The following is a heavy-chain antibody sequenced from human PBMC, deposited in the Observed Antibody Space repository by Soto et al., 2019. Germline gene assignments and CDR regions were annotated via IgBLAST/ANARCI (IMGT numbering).Heavy chain of an antibody. J-gene: IGHJ3*02. CDR1: GFTFSSYG. CDR2: ISYDGSNK. Sequence: GGSLRLSCAASGFTFSSYGMHWVRQAPGKGLEWVAVISYDGSNKYYADSVKGRSTISRDNSKNTLYLQMNSLRAEDTAVYYCAKDLIYDSSGYYYGAFDIWGQGTMVTVSS. CDR3: AKDLIYDSSGYYYGAFDI. V-gene: IGHV3-30*18. D-gene: IGHD3-22*01.